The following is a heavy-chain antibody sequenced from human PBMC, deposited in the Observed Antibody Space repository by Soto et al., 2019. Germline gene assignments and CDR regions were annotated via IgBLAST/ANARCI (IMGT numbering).Heavy chain of an antibody. D-gene: IGHD3-22*01. CDR2: FDPEDGET. CDR3: ATNPAITMIVVAGDWFDP. V-gene: IGHV1-24*01. J-gene: IGHJ5*02. Sequence: EASVKVSCKVSGYTLTELSMHWVRQAPGKGLEWMGGFDPEDGETIYAQKFQGRVTMTEDTSTDTAYMELSSLRSEDTAVYYCATNPAITMIVVAGDWFDPWGQGTLVTVSS. CDR1: GYTLTELS.